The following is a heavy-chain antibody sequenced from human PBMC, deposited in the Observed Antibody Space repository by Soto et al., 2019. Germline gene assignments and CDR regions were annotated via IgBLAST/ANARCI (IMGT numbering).Heavy chain of an antibody. CDR1: GYTFTNYG. CDR3: ARDPMAYCGGDCYSGWFDP. D-gene: IGHD2-21*02. J-gene: IGHJ5*02. V-gene: IGHV1-18*01. CDR2: ISAYNGNT. Sequence: QVQLVQSGAEVKKPGASVKVSCKASGYTFTNYGISWVRQAPGQGLEWMGWISAYNGNTNYAQKLQGRVTMTTDTXXSXAXXELRSLISDDTAVYYCARDPMAYCGGDCYSGWFDPWGQGTLVTVSS.